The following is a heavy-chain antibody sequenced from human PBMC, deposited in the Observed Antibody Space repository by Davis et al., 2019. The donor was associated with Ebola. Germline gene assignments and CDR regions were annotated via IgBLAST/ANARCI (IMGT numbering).Heavy chain of an antibody. Sequence: ASVKVSCKASGYTFTTYGISWVRQAPGQGLEWMGWISAYNGNTNYAQKLQGRVTMTTDTSTSTAYMELRSLRSDDTAVYYCAKDRGSSSSPGIFDYWGQGTLVTVSS. V-gene: IGHV1-18*01. CDR2: ISAYNGNT. CDR1: GYTFTTYG. CDR3: AKDRGSSSSPGIFDY. J-gene: IGHJ4*02. D-gene: IGHD6-6*01.